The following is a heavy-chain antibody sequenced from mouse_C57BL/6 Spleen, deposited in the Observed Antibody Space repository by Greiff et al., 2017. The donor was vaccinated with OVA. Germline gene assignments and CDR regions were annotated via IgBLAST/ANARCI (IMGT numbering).Heavy chain of an antibody. D-gene: IGHD2-1*01. V-gene: IGHV1-19*01. Sequence: VQLQQSGPVLVKPGASVKMSCKASGYTFTDYYMNWVKQSHGKSLEWIGVINPYNGGTSYNQKFKGKATLTVDKSSSTAYMELNSLTSEDSAVYYCARDGNGYAMDYWGQGTSVTVSS. CDR1: GYTFTDYY. CDR3: ARDGNGYAMDY. J-gene: IGHJ4*01. CDR2: INPYNGGT.